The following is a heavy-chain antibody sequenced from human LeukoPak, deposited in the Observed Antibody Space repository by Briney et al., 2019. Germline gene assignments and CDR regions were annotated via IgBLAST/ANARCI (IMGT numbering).Heavy chain of an antibody. CDR2: ISSSNGNT. D-gene: IGHD2-15*01. CDR1: GYTFRNYG. V-gene: IGHV1-18*01. CDR3: ARAAGYCSGGSCYTLYYFDY. Sequence: ASVKVSCKTAGYTFRNYGINWVRQAPGQGLEWMGWISSSNGNTNYAQKLQGRVTMTTDTSTSTAYMELRSLRSDDTAVYYCARAAGYCSGGSCYTLYYFDYWGQGTLVTVSS. J-gene: IGHJ4*02.